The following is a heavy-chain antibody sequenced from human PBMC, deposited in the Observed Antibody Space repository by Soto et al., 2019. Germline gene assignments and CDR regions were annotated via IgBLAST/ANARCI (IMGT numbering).Heavy chain of an antibody. CDR3: AHRHREWIPFDI. CDR1: GFSLSTSGVG. CDR2: IYWDDDK. J-gene: IGHJ3*02. V-gene: IGHV2-5*02. Sequence: QITLKESGPTLVKPTQTLTLTCTFSGFSLSTSGVGVGWIRQPPGKALEWLALIYWDDDKRYSPSLKSRLTIXKDXSKNQVVLTMTNMDPVDTATYYCAHRHREWIPFDIWGQGTMVTVSS. D-gene: IGHD3-3*01.